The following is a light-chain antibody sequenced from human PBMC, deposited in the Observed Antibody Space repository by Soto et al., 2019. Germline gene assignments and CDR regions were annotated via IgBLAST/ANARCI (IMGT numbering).Light chain of an antibody. J-gene: IGLJ3*02. Sequence: QAVVTQPPSASGTPGPRVIISCSGSSSNLGSNSGNWYQQLPGTAPKLLIYNTYQRPLGVPDRFSGSKSGTSAALAISGLQSEDEGDYFCAAWDDSLNGPVFGGGTKLTVL. CDR2: NTY. V-gene: IGLV1-44*01. CDR1: SSNLGSNS. CDR3: AAWDDSLNGPV.